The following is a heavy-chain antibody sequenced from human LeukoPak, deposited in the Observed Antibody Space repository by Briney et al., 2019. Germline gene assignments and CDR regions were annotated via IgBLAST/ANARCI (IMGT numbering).Heavy chain of an antibody. Sequence: GGSLRLSCAASGFTFSSYGMHWVRQAPGKGLEWVAVISYDGSNKYYADSVKGRFTISRDNSKNTLYLQMNSLRAEDTAVYYCARGLNSPFYYDSSGYYCDYWGQGTLVTVSS. J-gene: IGHJ4*02. CDR2: ISYDGSNK. D-gene: IGHD3-22*01. CDR3: ARGLNSPFYYDSSGYYCDY. V-gene: IGHV3-30*03. CDR1: GFTFSSYG.